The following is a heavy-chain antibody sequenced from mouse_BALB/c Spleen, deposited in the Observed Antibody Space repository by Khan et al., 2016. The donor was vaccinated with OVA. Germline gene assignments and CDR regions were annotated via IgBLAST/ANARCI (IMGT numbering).Heavy chain of an antibody. V-gene: IGHV2-9*02. CDR3: DRDRGGFDY. Sequence: QVQLKESGPGLVAPSQSLSITCTVSGFSLTNYGVHWVRQPPGKGLEWLGLIRAGGSTNYTSDLMSRLIITSDNSKSQVFLKMNSLLTADTAMYYCDRDRGGFDYWAQGTTLTV. J-gene: IGHJ2*01. CDR2: IRAGGST. CDR1: GFSLTNYG.